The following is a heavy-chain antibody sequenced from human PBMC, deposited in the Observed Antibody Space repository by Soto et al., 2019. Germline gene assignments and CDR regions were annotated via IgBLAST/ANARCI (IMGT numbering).Heavy chain of an antibody. CDR3: ARLSGYSSGWYNLDY. D-gene: IGHD6-19*01. J-gene: IGHJ4*02. Sequence: GESLKISCKGSGYSFTSYWIGWVRQMPGKGLEWMGIIYPGDSDTRYSPSFQGQVTISADKSISTAYLQWSSLKASDTAMYYCARLSGYSSGWYNLDYWGQGTLVTVSS. V-gene: IGHV5-51*01. CDR1: GYSFTSYW. CDR2: IYPGDSDT.